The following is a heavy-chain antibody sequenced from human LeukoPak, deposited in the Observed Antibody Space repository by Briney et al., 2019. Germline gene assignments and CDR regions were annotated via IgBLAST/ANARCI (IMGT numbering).Heavy chain of an antibody. CDR3: AHRTGLDSSGYHLNFDY. Sequence: SGPTLAKPTQTLTLTCTFSGFSLRTSGVGVGWIRQPPGKALEWLALIYWDDDKRYSPSLKSRLTITKDTSKNQVVLTMTNMDPVDTATYYWAHRTGLDSSGYHLNFDYWGQGTLVTVSS. D-gene: IGHD3-22*01. CDR1: GFSLRTSGVG. V-gene: IGHV2-5*02. CDR2: IYWDDDK. J-gene: IGHJ4*02.